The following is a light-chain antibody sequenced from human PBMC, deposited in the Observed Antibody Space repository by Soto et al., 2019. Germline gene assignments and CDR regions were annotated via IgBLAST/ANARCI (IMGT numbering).Light chain of an antibody. V-gene: IGKV1-33*01. J-gene: IGKJ5*01. CDR3: QQYENLPT. CDR2: DAS. Sequence: DIQMTQSPSSLSASVGDRVTITCRASQGINSYLAWYQQKPGRAPKLLIYDASNLEAGVPSRFRGSGSGTDFTFTISRLQPEDIATYYCQQYENLPTFGQGTRLEIK. CDR1: QGINSY.